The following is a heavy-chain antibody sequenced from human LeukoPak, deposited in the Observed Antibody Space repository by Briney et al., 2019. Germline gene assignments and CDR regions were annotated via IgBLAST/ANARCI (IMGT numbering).Heavy chain of an antibody. CDR2: ISGSGGST. CDR1: GFTFSTYA. V-gene: IGHV3-23*01. CDR3: AKDRVVRGVINNWFDP. D-gene: IGHD3-10*01. J-gene: IGHJ5*02. Sequence: GGSLRLSCAASGFTFSTYAMSWVRQAPGKGLEWVSAISGSGGSTYYADSVKGRFTISRDNSKNTLYLQMNSLRAEDTAVYYCAKDRVVRGVINNWFDPWGQGTLVTVSS.